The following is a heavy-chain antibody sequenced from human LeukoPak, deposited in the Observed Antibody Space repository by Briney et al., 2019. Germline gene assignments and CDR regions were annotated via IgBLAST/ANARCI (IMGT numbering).Heavy chain of an antibody. CDR3: ARADSSGYYLFGGFDL. D-gene: IGHD3-22*01. CDR1: GFTFSSYG. CDR2: ISTSSSYI. J-gene: IGHJ2*01. Sequence: GGSLRLSCAASGFTFSSYGMHWVRQAPGKGLEWVSSISTSSSYIYYADSVRGQFTSTRDNAKKSLFLQMNSLRAEDTAVYYCARADSSGYYLFGGFDLWGRGTLVTVSS. V-gene: IGHV3-21*01.